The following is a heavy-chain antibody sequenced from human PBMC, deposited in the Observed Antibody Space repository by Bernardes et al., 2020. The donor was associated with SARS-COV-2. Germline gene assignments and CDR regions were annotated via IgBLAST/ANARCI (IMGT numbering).Heavy chain of an antibody. CDR1: GGSIRRAGYY. CDR3: ARFVSSTWYVGN. D-gene: IGHD6-13*01. V-gene: IGHV4-31*03. CDR2: SYYSGTT. J-gene: IGHJ4*02. Sequence: TLSLTCNVSGGSIRRAGYYWSWIRQRPGKGLEWLGYSYYSGTTYYSPSLESRLIISVDTSNNQFSLKMTAVTAADTAVYYCARFVSSTWYVGNWGQGTLVTVSS.